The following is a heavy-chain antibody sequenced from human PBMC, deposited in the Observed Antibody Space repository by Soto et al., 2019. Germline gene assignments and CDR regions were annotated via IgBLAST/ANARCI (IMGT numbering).Heavy chain of an antibody. CDR3: AKVPRANNWFDP. CDR2: IYYSGST. Sequence: QVQLQESGPGLVKPSQTLSLTCTVSGGSISSGGYYWSWIRQLPVKGLEWIGYIYYSGSTYYNTYLKSRVTISVDTSKNQFSLKLSSVTAADTAVYYCAKVPRANNWFDPWGQGTLVTVSS. V-gene: IGHV4-31*03. J-gene: IGHJ5*02. CDR1: GGSISSGGYY.